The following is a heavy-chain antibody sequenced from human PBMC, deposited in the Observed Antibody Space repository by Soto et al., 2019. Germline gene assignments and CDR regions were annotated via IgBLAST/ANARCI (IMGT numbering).Heavy chain of an antibody. J-gene: IGHJ4*02. CDR1: GGTFSSYA. CDR3: ASTETNKDIVVVVAGGDY. D-gene: IGHD2-15*01. CDR2: IIPIFGTA. V-gene: IGHV1-69*12. Sequence: QVQLVQSGAEVKKPGSSVKVSCKASGGTFSSYAISWVRQAPGQGLEWMGGIIPIFGTANYAQKFQGRVTITADESTSTAYMELRSLRSEDTAVYYCASTETNKDIVVVVAGGDYWGQGTLVTVSS.